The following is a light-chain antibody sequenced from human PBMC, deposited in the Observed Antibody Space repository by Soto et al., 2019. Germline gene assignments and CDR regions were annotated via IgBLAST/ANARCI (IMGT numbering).Light chain of an antibody. CDR3: QTYYGAPDT. V-gene: IGKV1-27*01. CDR2: AAS. CDR1: QDIRNY. Sequence: DIQMTQSPSSLSASVGDRVTITCRASQDIRNYLAWHQQKPGKVPEFLIYAASTLQSGVPSRFSGSGSGTDFTLTINSLQPEDVATYSCQTYYGAPDTFGPGTKVDIK. J-gene: IGKJ3*01.